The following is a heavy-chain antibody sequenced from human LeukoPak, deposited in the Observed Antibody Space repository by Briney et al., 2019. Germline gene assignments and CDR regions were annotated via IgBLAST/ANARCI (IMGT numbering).Heavy chain of an antibody. D-gene: IGHD2-15*01. V-gene: IGHV1-2*02. CDR2: INPNSGGT. CDR1: GYTFTSYG. CDR3: ARDLGLSGHYMDV. Sequence: ASVKVSCKASGYTFTSYGISWVRQAPGQGLEWMGWINPNSGGTNYAQKFQGRVTMTRDTSISTAYMELSRLRSDDTAVYYCARDLGLSGHYMDVWGKGPTVTVSS. J-gene: IGHJ6*03.